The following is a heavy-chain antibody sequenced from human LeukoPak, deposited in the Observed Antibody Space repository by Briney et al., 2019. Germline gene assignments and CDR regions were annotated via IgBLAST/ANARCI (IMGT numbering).Heavy chain of an antibody. CDR2: ISYDGSNK. CDR1: GFTFSSYA. CDR3: ATYTAMVWLRSFAFDI. V-gene: IGHV3-30*04. Sequence: PGRSLRLSYAASGFTFSSYAMHWVRQSPGKGLEWVAVISYDGSNKYYADSVKGRFTISRDNAKNSLYLQMNSLRAEDTAVYYCATYTAMVWLRSFAFDIWGQGTMVTVSS. D-gene: IGHD5-18*01. J-gene: IGHJ3*02.